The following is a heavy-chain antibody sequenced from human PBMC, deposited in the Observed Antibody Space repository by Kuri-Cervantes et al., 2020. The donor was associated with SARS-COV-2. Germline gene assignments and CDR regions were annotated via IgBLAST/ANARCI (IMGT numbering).Heavy chain of an antibody. CDR2: INSDGSNT. D-gene: IGHD5-12*01. CDR1: GVTFSSYW. CDR3: ARAGTASGYDQYYYYYYGMDV. J-gene: IGHJ6*02. V-gene: IGHV3-74*01. Sequence: GESLKISCAASGVTFSSYWMHWVRQAPGKGLVWVSRINSDGSNTSYADSVKGRFTISRDNAKNTLYLQMNSLRAEDTAVYYCARAGTASGYDQYYYYYYGMDVWGQGTTVTVSS.